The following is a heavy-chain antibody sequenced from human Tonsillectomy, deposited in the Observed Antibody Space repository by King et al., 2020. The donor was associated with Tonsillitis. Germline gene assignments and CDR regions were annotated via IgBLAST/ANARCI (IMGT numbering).Heavy chain of an antibody. CDR1: GYTFTNYG. CDR3: AREAGVATVDY. V-gene: IGHV1-18*04. J-gene: IGHJ4*02. D-gene: IGHD5-12*01. Sequence: QLVQSGAEVKKPGASVKVSCKASGYTFTNYGITWVRRAPGQGLEWMGWISTYDGHTNYAQKLQGRLTMTTDTSTSTAYMELRSLRSDDTAVYYCAREAGVATVDYWGQGTLVTVSS. CDR2: ISTYDGHT.